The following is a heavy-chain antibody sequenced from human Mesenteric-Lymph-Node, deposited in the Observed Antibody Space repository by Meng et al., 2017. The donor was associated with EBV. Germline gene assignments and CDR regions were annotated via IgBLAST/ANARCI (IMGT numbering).Heavy chain of an antibody. CDR3: ARGRLGKSYSDPSGYSDFDY. CDR1: GGSFSGYY. D-gene: IGHD3-22*01. J-gene: IGHJ4*02. CDR2: INHSGST. Sequence: QGELQQWGAGLLRPSPPLPLTCAVFGGSFSGYYWTWIRQPPGKGLAWIGEINHSGSTKYNPSLESRVTISVDTSKNQFSLKLTSVAAADTGVYFCARGRLGKSYSDPSGYSDFDYWGQGTLVTVSS. V-gene: IGHV4-34*01.